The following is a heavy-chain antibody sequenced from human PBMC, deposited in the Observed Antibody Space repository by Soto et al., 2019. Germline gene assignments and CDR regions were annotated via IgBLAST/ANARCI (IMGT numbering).Heavy chain of an antibody. CDR1: RYSIINSRFY. J-gene: IGHJ5*02. CDR3: ARDFFDSSDYTTNWFDP. V-gene: IGHV4-39*01. CDR2: IYHTGNA. Sequence: SETLSLTCRVSRYSIINSRFYWALIRQPPGEGLEWIGSIYHTGNAYYNPSLKSRVTISVDTSKNQFSLKLTSVTAADAALYYCARDFFDSSDYTTNWFDPWGQGTLVTVS. D-gene: IGHD3-22*01.